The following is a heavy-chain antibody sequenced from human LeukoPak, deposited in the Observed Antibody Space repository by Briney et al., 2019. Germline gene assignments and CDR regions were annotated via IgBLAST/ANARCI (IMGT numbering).Heavy chain of an antibody. CDR2: ISSSGSTI. Sequence: PGGSLRLSCAASGFTFSSYEMNWVRQAPGKGLEWVSYISSSGSTIYYADSVKGRFTISRDNAKNSLYLQMNSLRAEDTAVYYCARDHGGQWPVKYYYGTDVWGQGTTVTVSS. CDR1: GFTFSSYE. D-gene: IGHD6-19*01. J-gene: IGHJ6*02. CDR3: ARDHGGQWPVKYYYGTDV. V-gene: IGHV3-48*03.